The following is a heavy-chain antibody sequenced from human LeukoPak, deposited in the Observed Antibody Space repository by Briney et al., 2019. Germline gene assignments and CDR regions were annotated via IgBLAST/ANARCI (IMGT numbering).Heavy chain of an antibody. D-gene: IGHD2-21*01. CDR2: MNPNNGNT. V-gene: IGHV1-8*01. CDR3: TRSVRNGHIDY. Sequence: AAVKVSCKTSGYTFTNYDINWVGQATGQGLEWMGWMNPNNGNTGYAQKFQGRVTMTRATSISTAYMELSSLTFEDTAVYYCTRSVRNGHIDYWGQGTLVTASS. J-gene: IGHJ4*02. CDR1: GYTFTNYD.